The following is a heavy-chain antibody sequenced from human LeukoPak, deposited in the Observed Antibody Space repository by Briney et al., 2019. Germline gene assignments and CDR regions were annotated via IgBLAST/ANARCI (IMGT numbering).Heavy chain of an antibody. CDR2: IYSGGST. CDR3: ARLIWWLSDRDPKNFDY. Sequence: PGGSLRLSCAASGFTVSSNYMSWVRQAPGKGLEWVSVIYSGGSTYYADSVKGRFTISRDNSKNTLYLQMNSLRAEDTAVYYCARLIWWLSDRDPKNFDYWGQGTLVTVSS. D-gene: IGHD5-12*01. CDR1: GFTVSSNY. V-gene: IGHV3-53*01. J-gene: IGHJ4*02.